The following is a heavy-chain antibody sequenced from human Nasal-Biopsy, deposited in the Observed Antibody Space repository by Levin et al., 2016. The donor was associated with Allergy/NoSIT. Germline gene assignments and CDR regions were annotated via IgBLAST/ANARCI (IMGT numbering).Heavy chain of an antibody. V-gene: IGHV3-7*04. D-gene: IGHD5-18*01. J-gene: IGHJ4*02. CDR3: ARADTTWIQLCLGY. CDR2: IKQDGSDK. CDR1: GFTFRSYS. Sequence: GESLKISCAASGFTFRSYSMTWVRQAPGKGLEWVANIKQDGSDKSYVDSVKGRFTISRDNAKNSLYLQMNSLTADDTAVYYCARADTTWIQLCLGYWGQGTLVTVSS.